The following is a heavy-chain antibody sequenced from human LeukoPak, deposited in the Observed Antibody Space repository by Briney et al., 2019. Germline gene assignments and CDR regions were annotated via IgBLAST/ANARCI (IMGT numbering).Heavy chain of an antibody. J-gene: IGHJ4*02. CDR3: ARDRGGTGDFDY. V-gene: IGHV1-3*01. CDR1: GYTFTSYA. CDR2: INAGNGDT. Sequence: ASVKVSCKASGYTFTSYAMHWVRRAPGQRLEWMGWINAGNGDTEYSQKFQGRVTIARDTSASTAYMELSSLRSEDTAVYYCARDRGGTGDFDYWGQGTLVTVSS. D-gene: IGHD1-1*01.